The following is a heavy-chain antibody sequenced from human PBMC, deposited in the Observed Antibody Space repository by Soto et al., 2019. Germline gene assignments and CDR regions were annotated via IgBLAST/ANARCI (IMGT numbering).Heavy chain of an antibody. D-gene: IGHD6-6*01. CDR1: GFTFSSYA. V-gene: IGHV3-30-3*01. J-gene: IGHJ4*02. CDR2: ISYDGSNK. Sequence: GGSLRLSCAASGFTFSSYAMHWVRQAPGKGLEWVAVISYDGSNKYYADSVKGRFTISRDNSKNTLYLQMNSLRAEDTAVYYCARSATSSSSISPRDYWGQGTLVTVSS. CDR3: ARSATSSSSISPRDY.